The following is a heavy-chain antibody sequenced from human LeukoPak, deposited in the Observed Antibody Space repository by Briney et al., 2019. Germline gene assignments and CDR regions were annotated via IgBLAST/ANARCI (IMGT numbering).Heavy chain of an antibody. CDR1: GGSISSSNW. Sequence: PSGTLSLTCAVSGGSISSSNWWSWVRQPPGKGLEWIGELYHSGSTNYNPSLKSRVTISVDKSKNQFSLKLSSVTAADTAVYYCARAEKYSSSWYGIDYFDYWGQGTLVTVSS. CDR3: ARAEKYSSSWYGIDYFDY. J-gene: IGHJ4*02. V-gene: IGHV4-4*02. CDR2: LYHSGST. D-gene: IGHD6-13*01.